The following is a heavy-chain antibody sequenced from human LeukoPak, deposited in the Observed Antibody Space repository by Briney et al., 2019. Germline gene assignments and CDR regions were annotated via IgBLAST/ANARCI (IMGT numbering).Heavy chain of an antibody. CDR2: IYHCGSA. CDR3: ARVDNTMIVVTD. D-gene: IGHD3-22*01. J-gene: IGHJ4*02. Sequence: SETLSLTCAVSGGSINSGGDSWTWIRQPPGRGLEWIGYIYHCGSAYYNPSLKSRDTISVDRSKNQFSLKLSSVTAADTAVYYCARVDNTMIVVTDWGQGTLVTVSS. CDR1: GGSINSGGDS. V-gene: IGHV4-30-2*01.